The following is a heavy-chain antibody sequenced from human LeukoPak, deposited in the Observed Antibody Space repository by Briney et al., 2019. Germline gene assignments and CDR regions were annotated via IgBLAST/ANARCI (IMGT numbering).Heavy chain of an antibody. J-gene: IGHJ4*02. CDR1: GFTFSNSA. D-gene: IGHD1-1*01. V-gene: IGHV3-23*01. Sequence: GGSLRLSCAASGFTFSNSAMSWVRQAPGKGLEWVSSISGSGSGGSTYYADSVKGRFTISRDNAKNSLYLQMNSLRAEDTAVYYCARTGTTPYFDYWGQGTLVTVSS. CDR2: ISGSGSGGST. CDR3: ARTGTTPYFDY.